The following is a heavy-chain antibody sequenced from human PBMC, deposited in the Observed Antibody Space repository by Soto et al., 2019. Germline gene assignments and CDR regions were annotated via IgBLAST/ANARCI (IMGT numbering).Heavy chain of an antibody. J-gene: IGHJ4*02. V-gene: IGHV4-39*01. CDR1: DDSINSDKYY. D-gene: IGHD3-9*01. CDR3: ARLEGLATISYYFDF. CDR2: IYYRGNA. Sequence: QLQLQESGPGLVKPSETLSLTCSVSDDSINSDKYYWGWIRQPPGKGLEWIGSIYYRGNAYYNPSLQTRVTISLEKSKCQFSLKLNSVTAADSAVYFCARLEGLATISYYFDFWGPGALVTVSS.